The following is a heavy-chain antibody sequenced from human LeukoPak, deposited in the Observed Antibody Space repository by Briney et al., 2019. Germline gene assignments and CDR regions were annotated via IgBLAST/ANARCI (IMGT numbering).Heavy chain of an antibody. J-gene: IGHJ4*02. CDR2: IYYSGST. V-gene: IGHV4-39*01. CDR3: ARPVDCGGDCSYFDY. Sequence: SETLSLTCTVSGGSISSSSYYWGWIRQPPGKGLEWIGSIYYSGSTYYNPSLKSRVTISVDTSKNQFSLKLSSVTAADTAVYYCARPVDCGGDCSYFDYWGQGTLVTVSS. D-gene: IGHD2-21*02. CDR1: GGSISSSSYY.